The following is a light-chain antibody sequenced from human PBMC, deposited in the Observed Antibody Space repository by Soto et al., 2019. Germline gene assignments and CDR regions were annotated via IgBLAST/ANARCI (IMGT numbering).Light chain of an antibody. CDR2: GAS. Sequence: EIVLTQCPGTLSLSPGERATLSCRASQSITRNLAWYQQSPGQAPRLLIYGASTRATGIPARFSGSGSGTEFTLTINSLQSEDLAVYYCQQYNNWPMWTFGQGTKVDIK. V-gene: IGKV3-15*01. J-gene: IGKJ1*01. CDR3: QQYNNWPMWT. CDR1: QSITRN.